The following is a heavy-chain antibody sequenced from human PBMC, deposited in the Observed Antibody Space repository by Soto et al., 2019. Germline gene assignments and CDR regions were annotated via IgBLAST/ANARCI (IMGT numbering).Heavy chain of an antibody. CDR1: GFTFGIHW. D-gene: IGHD2-21*01. V-gene: IGHV3-7*01. CDR2: INQDGSDK. Sequence: EVQVVESGGGLVQPGGSLRLSCEASGFTFGIHWMTWVRQVPGKGLEWVANINQDGSDKYYVDSVKGRFIISRDNVKDSLYLQVNSLRVEDTALYYCATSMRHTLDPWGQGTLVTVS. CDR3: ATSMRHTLDP. J-gene: IGHJ5*02.